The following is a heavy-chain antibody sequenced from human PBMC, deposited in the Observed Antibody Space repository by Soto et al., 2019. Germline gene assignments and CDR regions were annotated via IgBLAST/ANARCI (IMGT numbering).Heavy chain of an antibody. Sequence: EVQLVESGGGLVQPGGSLRLSCAASGFTFSSFSMNWVRQAPGKGLEWVSYISSSSSTIYYADSVKGRFTISRDNAKNSLYLQMNSLRDEVTAVYYCARELDSTGLYPGGALDYWGQGTLVTVSS. CDR1: GFTFSSFS. V-gene: IGHV3-48*02. CDR2: ISSSSSTI. J-gene: IGHJ4*02. CDR3: ARELDSTGLYPGGALDY. D-gene: IGHD3-22*01.